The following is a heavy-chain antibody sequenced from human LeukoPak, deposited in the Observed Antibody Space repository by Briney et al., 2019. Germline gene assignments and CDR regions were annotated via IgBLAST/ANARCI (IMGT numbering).Heavy chain of an antibody. J-gene: IGHJ4*01. V-gene: IGHV1-2*02. Sequence: GASVKVSCKASGYTFTGYYMHWVRQAPGQGLEWMGWINPNSGGTNYAQKFQGRVTITRNTSISIAYMELSSLRSEDTAVYYCTRRSGGTGTTLGYWGQGTLVTVSS. D-gene: IGHD1-1*01. CDR3: TRRSGGTGTTLGY. CDR2: INPNSGGT. CDR1: GYTFTGYY.